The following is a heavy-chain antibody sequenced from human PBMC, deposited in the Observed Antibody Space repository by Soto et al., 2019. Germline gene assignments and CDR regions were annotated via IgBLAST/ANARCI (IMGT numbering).Heavy chain of an antibody. CDR1: GFTFSDYS. D-gene: IGHD6-19*01. J-gene: IGHJ4*02. CDR2: ISSSGSTI. Sequence: PGGSLRLSCAASGFTFSDYSMSWIRQAPGKGLEWVSYISSSGSTIYYADSVKGRFTISRDNAKNSLYLQMNSLRAEDTAVYYCSRASVFVAVAGTNDYWGQGTLVTVSS. V-gene: IGHV3-11*01. CDR3: SRASVFVAVAGTNDY.